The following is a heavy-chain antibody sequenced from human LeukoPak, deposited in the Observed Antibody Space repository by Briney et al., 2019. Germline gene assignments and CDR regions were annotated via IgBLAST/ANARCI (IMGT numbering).Heavy chain of an antibody. CDR2: IYKSGST. Sequence: TSETLSLTCTVSGGSISSGTYYWSWIRQPAGKGLEWIGRIYKSGSTNYNPSLKSRVTISVDTPKNQFSLKLSSVTAADTAVYYCARALTYNCSSTSCYFDYWGQGTLVTVSS. CDR1: GGSISSGTYY. V-gene: IGHV4-61*02. J-gene: IGHJ4*02. D-gene: IGHD2-2*01. CDR3: ARALTYNCSSTSCYFDY.